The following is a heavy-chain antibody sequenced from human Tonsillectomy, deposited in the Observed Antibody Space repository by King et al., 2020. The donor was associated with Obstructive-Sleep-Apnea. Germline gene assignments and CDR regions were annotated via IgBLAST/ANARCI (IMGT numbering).Heavy chain of an antibody. CDR3: APERRDSYGYYYYGMDV. J-gene: IGHJ6*02. CDR2: IYYSGST. Sequence: LQLQESGPGLVKPSETLSLTCTVSGGSISSSSYYWGWIRQPPGKGLEWIGSIYYSGSTYYNPSLKSRVTISVDTSKNQFSLKLSSVTAADTAVYYCAPERRDSYGYYYYGMDVWGQGTTVTVSS. CDR1: GGSISSSSYY. D-gene: IGHD5-18*01. V-gene: IGHV4-39*07.